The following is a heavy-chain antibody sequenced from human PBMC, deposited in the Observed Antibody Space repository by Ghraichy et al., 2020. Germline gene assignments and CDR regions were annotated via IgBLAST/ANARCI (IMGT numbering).Heavy chain of an antibody. CDR2: ISSSSSYI. J-gene: IGHJ4*02. V-gene: IGHV3-21*01. CDR3: ARDRDYGDQRAPDCFDY. Sequence: GSLRLSCAASGFTFSSYSMNWVRQAPGKGLEWVSSISSSSSYIYYADSVKGRFTISRDNAKNSLYLQMNSLRAEDTAVYYCARDRDYGDQRAPDCFDYWGQGTLVTVSS. D-gene: IGHD4-17*01. CDR1: GFTFSSYS.